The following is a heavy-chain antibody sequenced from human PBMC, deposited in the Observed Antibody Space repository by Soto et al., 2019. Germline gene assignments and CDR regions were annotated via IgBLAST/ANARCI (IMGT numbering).Heavy chain of an antibody. CDR2: IYYSGST. CDR1: GGSISSGDYY. V-gene: IGHV4-30-4*01. Sequence: QVQLQESGPGLVKPSQTLSLTCTVSGGSISSGDYYWSWIRQPPGKGLEWIGYIYYSGSTYYNPSLKSRVTISVDTSKNQFSLKLSSVTAADTAVYYCAIYYDSSGYNYYGMDVWGQGTTVTVSS. CDR3: AIYYDSSGYNYYGMDV. J-gene: IGHJ6*02. D-gene: IGHD3-22*01.